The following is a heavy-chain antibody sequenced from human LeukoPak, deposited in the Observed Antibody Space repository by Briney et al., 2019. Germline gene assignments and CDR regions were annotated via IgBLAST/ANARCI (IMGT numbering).Heavy chain of an antibody. CDR2: IYYSGST. Sequence: SETLSLTCTVSGGSISSSSYYWGWIRQPPGKGLEWIGSIYYSGSTYYKPSLKSRVTISVDTSKNQFSLKLSSVTAADTAVYYCAREYSSSSPWFDPWGQGTLVTVSS. CDR3: AREYSSSSPWFDP. J-gene: IGHJ5*02. D-gene: IGHD6-6*01. V-gene: IGHV4-39*07. CDR1: GGSISSSSYY.